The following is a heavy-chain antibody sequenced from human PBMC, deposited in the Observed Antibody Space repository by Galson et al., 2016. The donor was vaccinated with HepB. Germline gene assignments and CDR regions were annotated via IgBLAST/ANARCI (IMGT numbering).Heavy chain of an antibody. D-gene: IGHD3-16*01. CDR1: GFTFSDYN. J-gene: IGHJ4*02. CDR2: VSYEGTNK. V-gene: IGHV3-30-3*01. Sequence: SLRLSCAASGFTFSDYNMHWVRQAPGRGLEWVAVVSYEGTNKYYADSVRGRFTISRDNSKNTVYLQMNSLRPEDTAVYYCARDFNNVGGFEYWGQGTVVAVSS. CDR3: ARDFNNVGGFEY.